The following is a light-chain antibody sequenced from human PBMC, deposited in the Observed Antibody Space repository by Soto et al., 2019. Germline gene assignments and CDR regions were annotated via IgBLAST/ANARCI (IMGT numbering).Light chain of an antibody. J-gene: IGLJ2*01. Sequence: QPALTQPASVSGSPGQSITISCTGTRSDIGAYNFVSWYQQHPGEVPKLILYDVNGRPSGVSNRFSGSKSGNTASLTISGLQAEDEADYYCTSWTTSTTMIFGGGTKLTVL. CDR2: DVN. CDR3: TSWTTSTTMI. CDR1: RSDIGAYNF. V-gene: IGLV2-14*03.